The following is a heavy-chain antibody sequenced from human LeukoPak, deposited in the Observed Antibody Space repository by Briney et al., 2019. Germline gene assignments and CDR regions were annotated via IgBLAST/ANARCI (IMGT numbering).Heavy chain of an antibody. Sequence: ASVKVSCKASGYTFTSYYMHWVRQAPGQGLEWMGIINPSGGSTSYAQKFQGRVTMTRDTSTSTVYMELSSLRSGDTAVYYCARDQQLERHGMDVWGQGTTVTVSS. V-gene: IGHV1-46*01. CDR1: GYTFTSYY. D-gene: IGHD1-1*01. CDR2: INPSGGST. CDR3: ARDQQLERHGMDV. J-gene: IGHJ6*02.